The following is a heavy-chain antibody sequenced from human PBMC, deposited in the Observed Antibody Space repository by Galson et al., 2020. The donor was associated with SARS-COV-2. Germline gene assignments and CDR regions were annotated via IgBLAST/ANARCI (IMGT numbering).Heavy chain of an antibody. D-gene: IGHD6-19*01. Sequence: GESLKNSCKGSGYSFNSSWIRRVPQMPGKGLEWMGDLYPEHSDTQYSPSFQGQVTISADKSISTAYLQWSSLKASDTAMYYCASTGSGWYEWYFDLWGRGTLVTVSS. CDR1: GYSFNSSW. CDR2: LYPEHSDT. CDR3: ASTGSGWYEWYFDL. J-gene: IGHJ2*01. V-gene: IGHV5-51*01.